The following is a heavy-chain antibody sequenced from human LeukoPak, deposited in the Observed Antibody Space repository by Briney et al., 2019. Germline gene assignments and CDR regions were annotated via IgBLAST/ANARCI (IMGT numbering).Heavy chain of an antibody. D-gene: IGHD3-22*01. V-gene: IGHV3-21*01. J-gene: IGHJ4*02. CDR2: ISSSSSYI. CDR3: ARAVPSTYYYDSSGYPDY. CDR1: GFTFNSYS. Sequence: TGGSLRLSCAASGFTFNSYSMNWVRQAPGKGLEWVSSISSSSSYIYYADSVKGRFTISRDNAKNSLYLQMNSLRAEDTAVYYCARAVPSTYYYDSSGYPDYWGQGTLVTVSS.